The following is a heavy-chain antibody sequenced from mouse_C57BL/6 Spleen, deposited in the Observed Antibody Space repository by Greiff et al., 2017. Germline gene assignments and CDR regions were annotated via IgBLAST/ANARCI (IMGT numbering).Heavy chain of an antibody. CDR1: GFNIKDYY. CDR2: IVPEDGET. CDR3: ARGDYYGSSGWYCDV. J-gene: IGHJ1*03. Sequence: VQLQQSGAELVKPGASLKLSCTASGFNIKDYYMHWVKQRTEQGLEWFVSIVPEDGETKYAPTFQGKPTITADTTSKTAYLQLSSLTSEDTAVYYWARGDYYGSSGWYCDVWGTGTTVTVSA. V-gene: IGHV14-2*01. D-gene: IGHD1-1*01.